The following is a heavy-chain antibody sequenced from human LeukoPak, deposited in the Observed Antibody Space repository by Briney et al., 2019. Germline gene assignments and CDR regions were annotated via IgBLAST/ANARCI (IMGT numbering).Heavy chain of an antibody. D-gene: IGHD3-22*01. CDR2: IYSGGST. V-gene: IGHV3-66*01. CDR1: EFSVGSNY. J-gene: IGHJ4*02. Sequence: GGSLRLSCAASEFSVGSNYMTWVRQAPGKGLEWVSLIYSGGSTYYADSVKGRFTISRDNSKNTLYLQMNSLRAEDTAVYYCAREGPPPFDYYDSNDYYEGFDYWGQGTLVTVSS. CDR3: AREGPPPFDYYDSNDYYEGFDY.